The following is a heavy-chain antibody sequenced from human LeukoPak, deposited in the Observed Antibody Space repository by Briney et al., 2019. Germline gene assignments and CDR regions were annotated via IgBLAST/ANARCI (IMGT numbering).Heavy chain of an antibody. CDR1: GFTFRSHA. CDR2: IKQDGSEK. J-gene: IGHJ4*02. D-gene: IGHD4-17*01. V-gene: IGHV3-7*04. Sequence: GGSLRLSCEASGFTFRSHAMSWVRQAPGKGLEWVANIKQDGSEKYYVDSVKGRFTVSRDNAKNSLYLQMNSLRAEDTAVYSCARDFYGDFDFWGQGTLVTVSS. CDR3: ARDFYGDFDF.